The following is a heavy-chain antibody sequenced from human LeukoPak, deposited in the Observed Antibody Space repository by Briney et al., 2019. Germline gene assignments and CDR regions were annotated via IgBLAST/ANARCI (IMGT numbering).Heavy chain of an antibody. J-gene: IGHJ5*02. CDR3: ARSMPFGEYWFDP. CDR2: IYHSGST. CDR1: GGSISSGGYS. V-gene: IGHV4-30-2*01. D-gene: IGHD3-10*01. Sequence: SQTLSLTCAVSGGSISSGGYSWSWIRQPPGKGLEWIGYIYHSGSTNYNPSLKSRVTISVDRSNNQFSLKLTSVIAADTAVYYCARSMPFGEYWFDPWGQGTLVTVSS.